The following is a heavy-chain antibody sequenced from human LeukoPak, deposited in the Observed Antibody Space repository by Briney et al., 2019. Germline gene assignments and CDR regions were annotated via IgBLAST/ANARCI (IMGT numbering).Heavy chain of an antibody. J-gene: IGHJ6*04. CDR3: ARDGSGSYYNVNYYGMDV. CDR2: ISAYNGNT. V-gene: IGHV1-18*04. D-gene: IGHD3-10*01. CDR1: GYTFTSYG. Sequence: GASVKVSCKASGYTFTSYGISWVRQPPGQGLEWMGWISAYNGNTNYAQKLQGRVTMTTDTSTSTAYMELRSLRSDDTAVYYCARDGSGSYYNVNYYGMDVWGKGTTVTVSS.